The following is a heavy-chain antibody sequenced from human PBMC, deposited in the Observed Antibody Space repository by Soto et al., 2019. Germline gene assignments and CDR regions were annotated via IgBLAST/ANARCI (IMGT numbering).Heavy chain of an antibody. CDR2: IYYSGST. CDR1: GGSISSGGYY. V-gene: IGHV4-31*03. CDR3: ARAPNHYCYCVDV. Sequence: QVQLQESGPGLVKPSQTLSLTCTVSGGSISSGGYYWSWIRQHPGKGLEWIGYIYYSGSTYYNPSLKDRVPTSVHPSKNQLSLKLSSVTAADTAVYYCARAPNHYCYCVDVRGKGTTVTVT. J-gene: IGHJ6*03.